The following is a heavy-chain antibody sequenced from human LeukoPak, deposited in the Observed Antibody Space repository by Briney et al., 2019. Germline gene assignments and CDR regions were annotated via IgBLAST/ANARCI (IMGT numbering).Heavy chain of an antibody. Sequence: SETLSLTCTVSGGSISSYYWSWIRQPAGKGLEWIGRIYTSGSTNYNPSLKSRVTMSVDTSKNQFSLKLSSVTAADTAVYYCASSRNLWFGELSSAEYFQHWGQGTLVTVSS. CDR1: GGSISSYY. CDR3: ASSRNLWFGELSSAEYFQH. V-gene: IGHV4-4*07. CDR2: IYTSGST. D-gene: IGHD3-10*01. J-gene: IGHJ1*01.